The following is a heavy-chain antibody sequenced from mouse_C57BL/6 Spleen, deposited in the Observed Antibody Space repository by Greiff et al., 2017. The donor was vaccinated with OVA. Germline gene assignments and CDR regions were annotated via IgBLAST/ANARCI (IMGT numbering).Heavy chain of an antibody. CDR2: ILPGSGST. CDR3: ARSLNYYGSSYNAMDY. CDR1: GYTFTGYW. D-gene: IGHD1-1*01. Sequence: VMLVESGAELMKPGASVKLSCKATGYTFTGYWIEWVKQRPGHGLEWIGEILPGSGSTNYNEKFKGKATFTADTSSSTAYMQLSSLTTEDSAIYYCARSLNYYGSSYNAMDYWGQGTSVTVSS. J-gene: IGHJ4*01. V-gene: IGHV1-9*01.